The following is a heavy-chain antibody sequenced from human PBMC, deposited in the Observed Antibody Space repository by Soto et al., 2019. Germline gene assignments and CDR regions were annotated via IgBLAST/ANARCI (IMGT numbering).Heavy chain of an antibody. CDR2: TYYRSKWYN. D-gene: IGHD3-22*01. Sequence: PSQTLSLTCAISGDSVSGNSAAWNWIRQSPSRGLEWLGRTYYRSKWYNDYAVSVKSRITVTPDTSKNQFSLHLNSVTPEDTAVYYCAIDFPHYESSDSYFDYWGQAPLVTVSS. CDR1: GDSVSGNSAA. V-gene: IGHV6-1*01. CDR3: AIDFPHYESSDSYFDY. J-gene: IGHJ4*02.